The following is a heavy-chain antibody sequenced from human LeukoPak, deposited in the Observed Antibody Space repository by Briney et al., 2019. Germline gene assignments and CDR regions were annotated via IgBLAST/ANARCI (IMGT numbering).Heavy chain of an antibody. Sequence: SETLSLTCTVSGGSISTDAYYWSWLRQPPGKGLVWIGYINYSGSTYYNPSLKSRVTISVDTSNNQFSLKVNSVTAADTAMYYCARVVPATIAAYYYYYMDVWGKGTTVTVSS. CDR3: ARVVPATIAAYYYYYMDV. CDR2: INYSGST. J-gene: IGHJ6*03. V-gene: IGHV4-30-4*08. D-gene: IGHD2-2*01. CDR1: GGSISTDAYY.